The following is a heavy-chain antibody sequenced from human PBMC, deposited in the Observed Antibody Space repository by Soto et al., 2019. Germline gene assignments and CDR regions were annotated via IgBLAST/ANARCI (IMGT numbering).Heavy chain of an antibody. V-gene: IGHV3-30-3*01. CDR3: ARETYSSGWYDYFDY. Sequence: QVQLVESGGGVVQPGRSLRLSCAASGFTFSSYAMHWVRQAPGKGLEWVAVISYDGSNKYYADSVKGRFTISRDNSKNTLYLQMNSLRAEDTAVYYCARETYSSGWYDYFDYWGQGTLVTVSS. CDR1: GFTFSSYA. CDR2: ISYDGSNK. J-gene: IGHJ4*02. D-gene: IGHD6-19*01.